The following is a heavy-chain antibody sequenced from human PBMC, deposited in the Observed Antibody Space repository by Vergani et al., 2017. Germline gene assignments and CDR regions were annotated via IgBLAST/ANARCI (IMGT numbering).Heavy chain of an antibody. CDR1: GYTLTELS. V-gene: IGHV1-24*01. Sequence: QVQLVQSGAEVKKPGASVKVSCKVSGYTLTELSMHWVRQAPGKGLEWMGGFDPEDGETIYAQKFQGRFTMTEDTSTDTAYKELSSLRSEDTAVYYCATVPTSGYQLLPVDIWGQGTMVTVSS. J-gene: IGHJ3*02. CDR3: ATVPTSGYQLLPVDI. D-gene: IGHD2-2*01. CDR2: FDPEDGET.